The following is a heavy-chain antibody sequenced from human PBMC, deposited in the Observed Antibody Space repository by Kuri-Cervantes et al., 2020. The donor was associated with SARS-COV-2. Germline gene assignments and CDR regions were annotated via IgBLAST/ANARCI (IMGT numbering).Heavy chain of an antibody. J-gene: IGHJ4*02. CDR2: INHSGST. CDR1: GGSFSGYY. D-gene: IGHD1-26*01. V-gene: IGHV4-34*01. CDR3: ARGEVGFGY. Sequence: SQTLSLTCAVYGGSFSGYYWSWIRQPPGKGLEWIGEINHSGSTYYNPSLKSRVTISVDTSKNQFSLKLSSVTAADTAVYYCARGEVGFGYWGQGTLVTGAS.